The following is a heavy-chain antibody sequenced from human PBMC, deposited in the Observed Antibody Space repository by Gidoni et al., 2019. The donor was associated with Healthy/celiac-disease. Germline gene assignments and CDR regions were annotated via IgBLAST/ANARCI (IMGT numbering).Heavy chain of an antibody. CDR3: AREGFYYGGSGYYYD. D-gene: IGHD3-22*01. J-gene: IGHJ4*02. V-gene: IGHV3-53*01. Sequence: EVQLVESGGGLIQPGGSLRLSCAASDFSVSSNYMSWVRQPPGKGLEWVSVIYIGGTTYYADSVKGRFTISRDNSKNTLYLQMNSLRAEDTAMYYCAREGFYYGGSGYYYDWGQGTLVTVSS. CDR2: IYIGGTT. CDR1: DFSVSSNY.